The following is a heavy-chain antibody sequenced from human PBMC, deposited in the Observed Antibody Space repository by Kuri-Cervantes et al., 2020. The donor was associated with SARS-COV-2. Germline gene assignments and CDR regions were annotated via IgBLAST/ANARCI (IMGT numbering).Heavy chain of an antibody. V-gene: IGHV3-53*01. CDR1: GFTVSSNY. CDR3: IPSILGYCSSTSCSDY. CDR2: IYSGGST. Sequence: GESLKISCAASGFTVSSNYMSWVRQAPGKGLEWVSVIYSGGSTYYADSVKGRFTISRDNSKNTLYLQMNSLKTEDTAVYYCIPSILGYCSSTSCSDYWGQGTLVTVSS. J-gene: IGHJ4*02. D-gene: IGHD2-2*01.